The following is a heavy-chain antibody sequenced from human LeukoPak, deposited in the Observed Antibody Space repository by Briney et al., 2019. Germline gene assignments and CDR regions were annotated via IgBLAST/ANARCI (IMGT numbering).Heavy chain of an antibody. V-gene: IGHV4-59*01. CDR3: ARGYCSSTSCPAFDP. CDR2: IYYSGST. CDR1: GGSISSYY. J-gene: IGHJ5*02. D-gene: IGHD2-2*01. Sequence: PSETLSLTCTVSGGSISSYYWSWIRQPPGKGLEWIGYIYYSGSTNYNPSLKSRVTISVDTSKNQFSLKLSSVTAADTAVYYCARGYCSSTSCPAFDPWGQGTLVTVSS.